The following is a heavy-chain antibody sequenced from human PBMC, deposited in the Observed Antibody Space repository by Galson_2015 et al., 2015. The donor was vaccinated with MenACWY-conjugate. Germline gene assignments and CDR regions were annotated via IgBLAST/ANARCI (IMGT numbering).Heavy chain of an antibody. CDR3: AREPSIVVVPAAMDLGPYGMDV. CDR1: GYTFTSYG. D-gene: IGHD2-2*01. V-gene: IGHV1-18*01. CDR2: ISAYNGNT. J-gene: IGHJ6*02. Sequence: SVKVSCKASGYTFTSYGISWVRQAPGQGLEWMGWISAYNGNTNYAQKLQGRVTMTTDTSTSTAYMELRSLRSDDTAVYYCAREPSIVVVPAAMDLGPYGMDVWGQGTTVTVSS.